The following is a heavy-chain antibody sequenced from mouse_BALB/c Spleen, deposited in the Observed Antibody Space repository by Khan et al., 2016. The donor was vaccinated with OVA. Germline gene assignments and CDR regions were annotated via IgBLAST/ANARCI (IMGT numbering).Heavy chain of an antibody. CDR1: GFTFSSYG. CDR2: IISGDIYT. V-gene: IGHV5-6*01. D-gene: IGHD1-1*01. Sequence: EVELVESGGDLVKPGGSLKLSCAASGFTFSSYGMSWVRQTPDKRLEWVAIIISGDIYTYYPDSVKGRFTISRDNAKNTLYLQMSSQTSEGTAMYYCARQWYGGVLAYWGQGTLVTVSA. CDR3: ARQWYGGVLAY. J-gene: IGHJ3*01.